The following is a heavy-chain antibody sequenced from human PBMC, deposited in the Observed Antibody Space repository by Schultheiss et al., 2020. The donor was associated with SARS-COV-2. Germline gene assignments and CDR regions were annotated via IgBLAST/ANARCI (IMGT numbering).Heavy chain of an antibody. D-gene: IGHD3-3*01. CDR2: INPSGGST. V-gene: IGHV1-46*01. Sequence: ASVKVSCKASGYTFTSYAMHWVRQAPGQGLEWMGIINPSGGSTSYAQKFQGRVTMTTDTSTSTAYMELRSLRSDDTAVYYCARNARVVINYYYYMDVWGKGTTVTVSS. CDR1: GYTFTSYA. CDR3: ARNARVVINYYYYMDV. J-gene: IGHJ6*03.